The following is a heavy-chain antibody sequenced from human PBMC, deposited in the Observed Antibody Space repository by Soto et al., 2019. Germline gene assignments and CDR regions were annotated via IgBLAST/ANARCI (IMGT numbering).Heavy chain of an antibody. V-gene: IGHV1-8*01. CDR1: GYTFTSYD. CDR3: ARGIGRFLEWLFSPYYGMDV. J-gene: IGHJ6*02. D-gene: IGHD3-3*01. Sequence: ASVKVSCKASGYTFTSYDINWVRQATGQGLEWMGWMNPNSGNTDYAQKFQGRVTMTRNTSISTAYMELSSLRSEDTAVYYCARGIGRFLEWLFSPYYGMDVWGQGTTVTVSS. CDR2: MNPNSGNT.